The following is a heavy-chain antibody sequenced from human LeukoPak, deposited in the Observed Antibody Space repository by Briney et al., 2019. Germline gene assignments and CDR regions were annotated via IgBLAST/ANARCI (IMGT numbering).Heavy chain of an antibody. CDR1: GFTFSSCW. J-gene: IGHJ4*02. CDR3: ARIAVAGTEPPLW. V-gene: IGHV3-7*01. CDR2: IKQDGSEK. D-gene: IGHD6-19*01. Sequence: QTGGSLRLSCVASGFTFSSCWMSWVRQAPGKGLEWVANIKQDGSEKYYVDSVKGRFTISRDNAKNSLYLQMNSLRAEDTAVYYCARIAVAGTEPPLWWGQGTLVTVSS.